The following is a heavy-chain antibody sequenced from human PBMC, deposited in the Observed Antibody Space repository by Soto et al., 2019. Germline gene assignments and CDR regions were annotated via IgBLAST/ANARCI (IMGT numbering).Heavy chain of an antibody. J-gene: IGHJ4*02. CDR2: INWNGGSV. CDR1: GFTFDDYG. D-gene: IGHD1-7*01. CDR3: AKDIVELRGPFDY. Sequence: GGSLRLSCSASGFTFDDYGMSWVRQAPGKGLEWVAAINWNGGSVSYADSVEGRFTISRDNAKNSLYLQMNSLRDEDTAFYYCAKDIVELRGPFDYWGQGTLVTVSS. V-gene: IGHV3-20*04.